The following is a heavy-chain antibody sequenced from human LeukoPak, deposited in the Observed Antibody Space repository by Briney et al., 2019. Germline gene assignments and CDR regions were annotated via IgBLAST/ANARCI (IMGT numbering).Heavy chain of an antibody. J-gene: IGHJ4*02. Sequence: GGSLRLSCAASGFTFSSYEMNWVRQAPGKGLEWVSTISDGGSITYYADSVKGRFTISRDNSKNTLFLQMNSLRVEDTALYYCAKSRGSGSNMARGVNFDYWGQGTLVTVSS. V-gene: IGHV3-23*01. CDR2: ISDGGSIT. CDR1: GFTFSSYE. CDR3: AKSRGSGSNMARGVNFDY. D-gene: IGHD3-10*01.